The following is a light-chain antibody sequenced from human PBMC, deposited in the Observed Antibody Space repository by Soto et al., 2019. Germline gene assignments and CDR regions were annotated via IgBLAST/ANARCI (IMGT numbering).Light chain of an antibody. V-gene: IGLV2-14*01. CDR1: SSDVGGYHF. CDR2: EVS. J-gene: IGLJ3*02. CDR3: SSYTASTTLL. Sequence: QSVLIQPASVSGSLGQSITISCAGTSSDVGGYHFVSWYQQQPGKAPKLLIFEVSHRPSGVSDRFSGSKSGNTASLTISGLQAEDEADYYCSSYTASTTLLFGGRTKLTVL.